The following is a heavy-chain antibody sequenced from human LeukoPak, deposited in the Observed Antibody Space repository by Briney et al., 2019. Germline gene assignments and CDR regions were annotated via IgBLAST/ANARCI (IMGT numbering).Heavy chain of an antibody. CDR1: GYTFTSYG. J-gene: IGHJ5*02. CDR3: ASVVRGVNWFDP. CDR2: ISAYNGNT. V-gene: IGHV1-18*01. Sequence: ASVKVSCKASGYTFTSYGISWVRQAPGQGLEWTGWISAYNGNTNYAQKLQGRVTMTTDTSTSTAYMELRSLRSDDTAVYYCASVVRGVNWFDPWGQGTLVTVSS. D-gene: IGHD3-10*01.